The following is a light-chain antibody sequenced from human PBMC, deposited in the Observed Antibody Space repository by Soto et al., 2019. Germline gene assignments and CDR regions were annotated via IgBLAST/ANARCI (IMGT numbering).Light chain of an antibody. Sequence: DIQMPQSPSAMSASVGDRVTITCRASQGINNYLAWFQQKPGKVPKRLIYEVSNLQSGVPSRFSGSGSGTEFTLTISSLQPADFATYYCLQHNTYPYTFGQGTKLEIK. CDR1: QGINNY. J-gene: IGKJ2*01. V-gene: IGKV1-17*03. CDR3: LQHNTYPYT. CDR2: EVS.